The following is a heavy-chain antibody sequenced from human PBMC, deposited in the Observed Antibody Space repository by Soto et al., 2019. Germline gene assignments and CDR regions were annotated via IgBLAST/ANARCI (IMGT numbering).Heavy chain of an antibody. V-gene: IGHV1-18*01. Sequence: ASVKVSCKASGYTLTSYGISWVRQAPGQGLEWMGWISAYNGNTNYAQKLQGRVTMTTDTSTSTAYMELRSLRSDDTAVYYCARAPRFWSGYLPFDYWGQGTLVTVSS. CDR2: ISAYNGNT. CDR1: GYTLTSYG. D-gene: IGHD3-3*01. CDR3: ARAPRFWSGYLPFDY. J-gene: IGHJ4*02.